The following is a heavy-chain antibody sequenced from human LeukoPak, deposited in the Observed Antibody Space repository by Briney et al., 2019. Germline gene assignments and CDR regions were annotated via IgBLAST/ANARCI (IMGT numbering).Heavy chain of an antibody. J-gene: IGHJ4*02. CDR1: GFTFSDYC. Sequence: GGSLRLSCAASGFTFSDYCMSWIRQAPGKGLEWVSYISSGSSIIYYADSVKGRFTISRDNAKNSLYLQMNSLRAEDTAVYYCARDLPNYYESSGYYWFDYWGQGTLVTVSS. D-gene: IGHD3-22*01. CDR3: ARDLPNYYESSGYYWFDY. CDR2: ISSGSSII. V-gene: IGHV3-11*04.